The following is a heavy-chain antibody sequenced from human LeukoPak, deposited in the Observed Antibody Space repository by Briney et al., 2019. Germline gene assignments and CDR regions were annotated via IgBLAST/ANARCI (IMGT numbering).Heavy chain of an antibody. J-gene: IGHJ4*02. V-gene: IGHV3-15*01. Sequence: PGGSLRLSCAASGFTFSSYAMSWVRQAPGKGLEWVGRIKSKTDGGTTAYTTPVQGRFTISRDDSKNTLYLQMNSLKTEDTAVYFCTTTRTYWGQGTLVTVSS. D-gene: IGHD2-2*01. CDR2: IKSKTDGGTT. CDR3: TTTRTY. CDR1: GFTFSSYA.